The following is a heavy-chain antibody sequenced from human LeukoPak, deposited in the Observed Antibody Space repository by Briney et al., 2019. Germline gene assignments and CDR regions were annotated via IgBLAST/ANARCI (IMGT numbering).Heavy chain of an antibody. CDR3: ARPRVAGSLDY. CDR2: ISGYNGNT. V-gene: IGHV1-18*01. CDR1: GYTFTSYG. D-gene: IGHD6-19*01. J-gene: IGHJ4*02. Sequence: ASVKVSCKXSGYTFTSYGTSWVRQAPGQGLEWMGWISGYNGNTNYAQRFQGRVTMTTDTSTSTAYMELRSLRSDDTAVYYCARPRVAGSLDYWGQGTLVTVSS.